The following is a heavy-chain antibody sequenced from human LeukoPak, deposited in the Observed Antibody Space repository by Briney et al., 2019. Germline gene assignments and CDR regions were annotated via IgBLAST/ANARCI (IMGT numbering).Heavy chain of an antibody. J-gene: IGHJ4*02. CDR2: ISSSSSYI. D-gene: IGHD1-26*01. CDR3: ARDLLAPWELLGY. Sequence: VGSLRLSCAASVFTFSSYSMNWVRQAPGKGLEWVSSISSSSSYIYYANSVKGRFTISRANAKNSLYLQMNSLRAEDTAVYYCARDLLAPWELLGYWVQGTLVTVSS. V-gene: IGHV3-21*01. CDR1: VFTFSSYS.